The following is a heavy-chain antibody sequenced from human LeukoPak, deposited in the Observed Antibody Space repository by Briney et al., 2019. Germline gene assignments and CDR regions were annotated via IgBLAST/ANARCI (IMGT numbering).Heavy chain of an antibody. V-gene: IGHV5-51*01. CDR2: VYPGDYTDT. D-gene: IGHD6-13*01. CDR3: ARFAYTSSLDY. CDR1: GYILTRNW. Sequence: GESLTISCQVSGYILTRNWIGRVRQVPGKGLEWMGLVYPGDYTDTKYSPPFQGQVTFSVDKSISTVYLQWSSLKASDTAMYYCARFAYTSSLDYWGQGTLVTVSS. J-gene: IGHJ4*02.